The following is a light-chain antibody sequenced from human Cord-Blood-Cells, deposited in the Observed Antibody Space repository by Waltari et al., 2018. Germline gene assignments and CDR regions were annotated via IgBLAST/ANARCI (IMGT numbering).Light chain of an antibody. CDR1: NIGSKS. J-gene: IGLJ2*01. V-gene: IGLV3-21*04. Sequence: SYVLTQPPSVSVAPGKTARITCGGNNIGSKSVHWYQQQPGQAPVLVIYYDRDRPSGIAERFSGSNSGNTATLTISRVEAGDEADYYCQVWDSSSDHVVFGGGTKLTVL. CDR3: QVWDSSSDHVV. CDR2: YDR.